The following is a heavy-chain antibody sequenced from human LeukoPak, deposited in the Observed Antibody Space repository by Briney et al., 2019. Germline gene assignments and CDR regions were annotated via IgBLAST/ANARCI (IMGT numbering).Heavy chain of an antibody. V-gene: IGHV3-20*04. Sequence: GGSLRLSCAASGFTFDDYGMSWVRQAPGKGLEWVSGINWNGGSTGYADSVKGRFTISRDNAKNSLYLQMNSLRAEDTALYYCARGIRGYSSSWYWGERVDWFDPWGQGTLVTVSS. J-gene: IGHJ5*02. CDR3: ARGIRGYSSSWYWGERVDWFDP. CDR2: INWNGGST. D-gene: IGHD6-13*01. CDR1: GFTFDDYG.